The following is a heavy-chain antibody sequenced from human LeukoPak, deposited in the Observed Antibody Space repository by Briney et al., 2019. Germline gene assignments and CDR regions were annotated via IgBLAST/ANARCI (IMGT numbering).Heavy chain of an antibody. J-gene: IGHJ4*02. CDR2: MNPNSGNT. V-gene: IGHV1-8*03. CDR3: ARDIVGATNY. CDR1: GYTFTSYD. D-gene: IGHD1-26*01. Sequence: ASVKVSCKASGYTFTSYDINWVRQATGQGLEWMGWMNPNSGNTGYAQKFQGRVTITTDESTSTAYMELSSLRSEDTAVYYCARDIVGATNYWGQGTLVTVSS.